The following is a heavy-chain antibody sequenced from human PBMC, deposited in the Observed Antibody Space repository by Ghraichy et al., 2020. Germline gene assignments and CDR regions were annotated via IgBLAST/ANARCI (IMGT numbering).Heavy chain of an antibody. CDR1: GFRFRDYT. V-gene: IGHV3-33*08. J-gene: IGHJ4*02. CDR2: IWHDGSEK. Sequence: GSRRLSCAASGFRFRDYTMHWVRQAPGKGLEWVASIWHDGSEKYYADSVKGRFTISRDQSNNTLLLEINSLRPDDTALYFCARERETPFASSWYALLAYWGQGTLVIVSS. CDR3: ARERETPFASSWYALLAY. D-gene: IGHD2-2*01.